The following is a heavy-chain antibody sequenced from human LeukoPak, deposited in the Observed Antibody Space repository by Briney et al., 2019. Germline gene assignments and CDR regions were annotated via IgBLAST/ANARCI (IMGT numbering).Heavy chain of an antibody. V-gene: IGHV3-11*01. CDR1: GFTFSDDY. CDR3: ARERTTVRY. CDR2: ISGDGSTI. Sequence: PGGSLRLSCAASGFTFSDDYMTWIRQTPGKGLEWVSYISGDGSTIYYADSVKSRFTISRDNAKNSLFLQMNSLRAEDTAVYYCARERTTVRYWGQGTLVTVSS. J-gene: IGHJ4*02. D-gene: IGHD4-17*01.